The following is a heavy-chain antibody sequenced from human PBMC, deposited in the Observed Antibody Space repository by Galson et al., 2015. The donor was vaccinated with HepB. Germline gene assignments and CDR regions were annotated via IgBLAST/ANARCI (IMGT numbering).Heavy chain of an antibody. J-gene: IGHJ4*02. V-gene: IGHV3-30-3*01. CDR3: ARDLTKSVVPAAIGTRIAARPGH. D-gene: IGHD2-2*02. Sequence: SLRLSCAASGFTFSSYAMHWARQAPGKGLEWVAVISYDGSNKYYADSVKGRFTISRDNSKNTLYLQMNSLRAEDTAVYYCARDLTKSVVPAAIGTRIAARPGHWGQGTLVTVSS. CDR1: GFTFSSYA. CDR2: ISYDGSNK.